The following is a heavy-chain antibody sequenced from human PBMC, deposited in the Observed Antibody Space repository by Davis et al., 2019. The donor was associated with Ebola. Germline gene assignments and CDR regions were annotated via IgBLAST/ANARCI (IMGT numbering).Heavy chain of an antibody. CDR3: ARDLGGIAAAGTN. J-gene: IGHJ4*02. Sequence: AASVKVSCKASGGTFSSYTISWVRQAPGQGLEWMGRIIPILGIANYAQKFQGRVTITADKSTSTAYMELSSLRSEDTAVYYCARDLGGIAAAGTNWGQGTLVTVSS. V-gene: IGHV1-69*04. CDR2: IIPILGIA. CDR1: GGTFSSYT. D-gene: IGHD6-13*01.